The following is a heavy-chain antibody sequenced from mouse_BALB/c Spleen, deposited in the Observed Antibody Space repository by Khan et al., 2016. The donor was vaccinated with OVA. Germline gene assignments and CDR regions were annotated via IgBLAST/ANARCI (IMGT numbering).Heavy chain of an antibody. Sequence: QVQLKESGAELMKPGASVKISCKATGYTFSTYWKEWVKQRPGHGLEWIGEILPGSGSTNYNEKFKGKATFTADTSSNTAYMQLSSLTSEDSAVYYCARSSPYYRYFFDYWGQGTTLTVSS. V-gene: IGHV1-9*01. D-gene: IGHD2-14*01. CDR2: ILPGSGST. J-gene: IGHJ2*01. CDR3: ARSSPYYRYFFDY. CDR1: GYTFSTYW.